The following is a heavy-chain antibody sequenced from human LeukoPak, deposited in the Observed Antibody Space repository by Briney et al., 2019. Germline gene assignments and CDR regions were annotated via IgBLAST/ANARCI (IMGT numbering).Heavy chain of an antibody. CDR2: IFYSGNT. V-gene: IGHV4-39*02. CDR3: AREAAAGKRMDV. Sequence: SETLSLTCTVSGGSISSTSYYWGWIRQPPGKGLEWIGSIFYSGNTYYNPSLKSRVTISVDTSKKQFSLNLSSVTAADTAVYYCAREAAAGKRMDVWGKGTTVNVSS. D-gene: IGHD6-13*01. J-gene: IGHJ6*04. CDR1: GGSISSTSYY.